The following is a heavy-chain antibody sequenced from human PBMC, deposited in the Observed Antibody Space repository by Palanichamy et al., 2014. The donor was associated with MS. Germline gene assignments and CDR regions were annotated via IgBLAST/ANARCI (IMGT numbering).Heavy chain of an antibody. CDR3: ARVRPYFDY. CDR1: SYFISNGYY. J-gene: IGHJ4*02. Sequence: VQLQESGPGLVKPSETLSLTCTVSSYFISNGYYWDWIRQPPGKGLEWIGSIFHSGSTYNNPSLKSRVTISVDTSKNQFSLKLSSVTAADTAVYYCARVRPYFDYWGQGTLVTVSS. V-gene: IGHV4-38-2*02. CDR2: IFHSGST.